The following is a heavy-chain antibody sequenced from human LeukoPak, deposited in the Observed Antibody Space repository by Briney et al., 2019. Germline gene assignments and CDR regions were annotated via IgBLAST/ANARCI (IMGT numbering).Heavy chain of an antibody. CDR2: FDPEDGET. D-gene: IGHD4-17*01. CDR1: GYTLTELS. J-gene: IGHJ5*02. CDR3: ATVGRLLYGDYVLIDP. Sequence: GASVKVSCKVSGYTLTELSMHWVRQAPGKGLEWMGGFDPEDGETIYAQKFQGRVTMTEDTSTDTAYMELSSLRSEDTAVYYCATVGRLLYGDYVLIDPWGQGTLVTVSS. V-gene: IGHV1-24*01.